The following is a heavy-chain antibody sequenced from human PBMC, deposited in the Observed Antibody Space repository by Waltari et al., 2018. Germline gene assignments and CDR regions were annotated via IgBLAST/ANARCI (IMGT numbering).Heavy chain of an antibody. V-gene: IGHV3-23*01. CDR2: INDRGDIT. Sequence: VQLLDSGGGFVQPGGSLSSSCAAAGFLFSRFAMNWVLQAPGKGLGWVSIINDRGDITNTADSVKGRFTVSRDNSKNTLFLHIKNLTAEDTAVYYCATRNYLDSWGRGALVTVSS. J-gene: IGHJ4*02. CDR3: ATRNYLDS. CDR1: GFLFSRFA.